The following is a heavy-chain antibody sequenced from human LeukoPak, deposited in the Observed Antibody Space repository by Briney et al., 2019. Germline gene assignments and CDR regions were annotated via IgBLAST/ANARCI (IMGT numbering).Heavy chain of an antibody. J-gene: IGHJ4*02. D-gene: IGHD1-14*01. CDR2: IGVSGGST. CDR3: AKDLRWYYFDY. CDR1: GFTFSSFA. V-gene: IGHV3-23*01. Sequence: GGSLRLSCAASGFTFSSFAMSWVRQAPGKGLEWVSNIGVSGGSTYYADSVKGRFTISRDDSKNTLHLQMNSLKGEDTAVYYCAKDLRWYYFDYWGQGTLVTVSS.